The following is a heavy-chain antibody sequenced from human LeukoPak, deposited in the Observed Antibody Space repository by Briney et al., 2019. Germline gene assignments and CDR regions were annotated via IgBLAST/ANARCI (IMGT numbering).Heavy chain of an antibody. D-gene: IGHD2-2*01. CDR2: ISSSGSTI. V-gene: IGHV3-11*04. Sequence: PGGSLRLSCAASGFTFSDYYMSWIRQAPGKGLEWVSYISSSGSTIYYADSVKGRFTISRDNAKNSLYLQMNSLRAEDTAVYYCARSIVVVPAAKWGGYDYWGNFDYWGQGTLVTVSS. CDR1: GFTFSDYY. J-gene: IGHJ4*02. CDR3: ARSIVVVPAAKWGGYDYWGNFDY.